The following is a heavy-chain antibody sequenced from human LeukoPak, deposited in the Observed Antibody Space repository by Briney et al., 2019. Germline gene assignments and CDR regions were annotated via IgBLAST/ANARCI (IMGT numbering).Heavy chain of an antibody. CDR1: GGSISSYY. D-gene: IGHD3-22*01. J-gene: IGHJ4*02. CDR3: GRSILDYYDSSGHIDY. CDR2: IYYSGST. Sequence: PSETLSLTCTVSGGSISSYYWSWIRQPPGKGLEWIGYIYYSGSTNYNPSLKSRVTISVDTSKNQFSLKLSSVTATDTAVYYCGRSILDYYDSSGHIDYWGQGTLVTVSS. V-gene: IGHV4-59*01.